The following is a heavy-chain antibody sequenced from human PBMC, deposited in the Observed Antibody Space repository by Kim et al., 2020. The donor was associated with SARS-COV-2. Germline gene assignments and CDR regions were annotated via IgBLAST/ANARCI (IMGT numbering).Heavy chain of an antibody. V-gene: IGHV3-74*01. D-gene: IGHD3-10*01. J-gene: IGHJ4*02. Sequence: DSVKGRFTISRDNAKNTLYLQMNSLRAEDTAVYYCARDLLLWFGEPAFDYWGQGTLVTVSS. CDR3: ARDLLLWFGEPAFDY.